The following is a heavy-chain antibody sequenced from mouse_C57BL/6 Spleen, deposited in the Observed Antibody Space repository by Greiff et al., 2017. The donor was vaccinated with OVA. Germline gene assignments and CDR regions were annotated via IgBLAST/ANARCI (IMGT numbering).Heavy chain of an antibody. V-gene: IGHV1-50*01. Sequence: VQLQQPGAELVKPGASVKLSCKASGYTFTSYWMQWVKQRPGQGLEWIGEIDPSDSYTNYNHKFKGKATLTVDTSSSTAYMQLSSLTTEDSAVYYGARAEDSSGYGFDYWGKGTTLTVSS. CDR1: GYTFTSYW. CDR2: IDPSDSYT. J-gene: IGHJ2*01. D-gene: IGHD3-2*02. CDR3: ARAEDSSGYGFDY.